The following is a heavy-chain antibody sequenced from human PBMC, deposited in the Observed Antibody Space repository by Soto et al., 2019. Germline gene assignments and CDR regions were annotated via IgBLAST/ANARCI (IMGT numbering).Heavy chain of an antibody. V-gene: IGHV3-33*01. CDR3: ARDKGPGVSASPWYQRGIGYYYYGMDV. CDR2: IWYDGSNK. D-gene: IGHD6-13*01. J-gene: IGHJ6*02. CDR1: GFTFSSYG. Sequence: PGGSLRLSCAASGFTFSSYGMHWVRQAPGRGLEWVAVIWYDGSNKYYADSVKGRFTISRDNSKNTLYLQMNSLRAEDTAVYYCARDKGPGVSASPWYQRGIGYYYYGMDVWGQGTTVTVSS.